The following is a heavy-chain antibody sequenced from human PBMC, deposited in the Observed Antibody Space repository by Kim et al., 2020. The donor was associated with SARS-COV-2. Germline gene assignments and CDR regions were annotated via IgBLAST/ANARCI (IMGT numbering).Heavy chain of an antibody. J-gene: IGHJ6*02. CDR3: TRDPISFYGMDV. D-gene: IGHD3-16*02. V-gene: IGHV3-53*01. Sequence: YADSVRGRFTLSRDENRNTISLQMNSLRAEDTAIYYCTRDPISFYGMDVWGQGTTVTVSS.